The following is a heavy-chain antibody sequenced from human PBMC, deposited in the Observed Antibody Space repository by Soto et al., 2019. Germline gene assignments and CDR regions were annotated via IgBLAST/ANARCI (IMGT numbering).Heavy chain of an antibody. CDR3: TRRVAAAWYGDYYYGMDV. CDR1: GFTFSGSA. J-gene: IGHJ6*02. V-gene: IGHV3-73*01. D-gene: IGHD6-13*01. Sequence: GGPLRLSCAASGFTFSGSAMHWVRQASGKGLEWVGRIRSKANSYATAYAASVKGRFTISRDDSKNTAYLQMNSLKTEDTAVYYCTRRVAAAWYGDYYYGMDVWGQGTTVTVSS. CDR2: IRSKANSYAT.